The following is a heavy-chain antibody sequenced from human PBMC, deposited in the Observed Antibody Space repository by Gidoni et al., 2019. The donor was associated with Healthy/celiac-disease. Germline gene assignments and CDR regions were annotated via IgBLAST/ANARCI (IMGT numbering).Heavy chain of an antibody. CDR3: ARHDQLLYMHHYFDY. J-gene: IGHJ4*02. Sequence: QLQLQESGPGLVKPSETLSLTCTVSGGSISSSSYYWGWIRQPPGKGLEWIGSIYYSGSTYYNPSLKSRVTISVDTSKNQFSLKLSSVTAADTAVYYCARHDQLLYMHHYFDYWGQGTLVTVSS. CDR1: GGSISSSSYY. CDR2: IYYSGST. D-gene: IGHD2-2*02. V-gene: IGHV4-39*01.